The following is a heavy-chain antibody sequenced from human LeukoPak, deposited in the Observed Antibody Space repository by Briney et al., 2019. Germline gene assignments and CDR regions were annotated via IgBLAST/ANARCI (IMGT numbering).Heavy chain of an antibody. CDR2: INHSGST. D-gene: IGHD6-13*01. CDR3: ARGLDSSRSFDY. Sequence: SETLSLTCAVYGGSFSGYYWSWIRQPPGKGLEWIGEINHSGSTNYNPSLKSRVTISVDTSKNQFSQKLSSVTAADTAVYYCARGLDSSRSFDYWGQGTLVTVSS. V-gene: IGHV4-34*01. CDR1: GGSFSGYY. J-gene: IGHJ4*02.